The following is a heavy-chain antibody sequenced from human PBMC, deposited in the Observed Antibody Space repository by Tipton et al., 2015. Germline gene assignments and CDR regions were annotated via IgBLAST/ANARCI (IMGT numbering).Heavy chain of an antibody. J-gene: IGHJ4*02. D-gene: IGHD1-1*01. CDR2: IYPGDSEI. V-gene: IGHV5-51*01. CDR1: GYYFSNFW. CDR3: VRTAGGAPPDY. Sequence: QSGAEVKKPGDSLKISCKTSGYYFSNFWVGWVRQKSGKGLEWMGIIYPGDSEIRYGPSFQGQVNMSVDKSINTAYLEWTSLKTSDSAVYFCVRTAGGAPPDYWGQGTLVTVSS.